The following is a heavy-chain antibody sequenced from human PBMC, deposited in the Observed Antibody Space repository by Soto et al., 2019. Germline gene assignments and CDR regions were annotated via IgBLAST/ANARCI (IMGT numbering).Heavy chain of an antibody. D-gene: IGHD2-2*01. CDR1: GSSISGGYY. Sequence: SATLYLTCAVSGSSISGGYYWGWIRQPPVKGLEWIGSISHSGSTYYNPSLKSRVTISVDTSKNQFSLKLSSVTAADTAGYYCARDAGIVVVPEDYGMDVWGQGTTVT. CDR2: ISHSGST. V-gene: IGHV4-38-2*02. J-gene: IGHJ6*02. CDR3: ARDAGIVVVPEDYGMDV.